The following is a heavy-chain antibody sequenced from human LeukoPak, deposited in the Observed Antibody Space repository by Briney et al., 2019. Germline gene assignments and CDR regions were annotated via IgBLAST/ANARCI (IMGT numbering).Heavy chain of an antibody. J-gene: IGHJ4*02. D-gene: IGHD6-13*01. CDR2: ISYDGSNK. CDR3: ARDGSLDY. Sequence: PGGSLRLSCAASGFTFSSYAMHWVRQAPGKGLEWVAVISYDGSNKYYADSVKGRFTISRDNSKNTLYLQMNSLRAEDTAVYCCARDGSLDYWGQGTLVTVSS. V-gene: IGHV3-30-3*01. CDR1: GFTFSSYA.